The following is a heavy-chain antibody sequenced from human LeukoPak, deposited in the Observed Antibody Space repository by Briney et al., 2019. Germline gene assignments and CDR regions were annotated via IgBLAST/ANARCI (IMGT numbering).Heavy chain of an antibody. CDR3: ARNGSGWYFLDY. CDR2: ISAYNGYT. CDR1: GYTVTSYG. Sequence: GASVKVSCKATGYTVTSYGISWVRQAPGQGPEWMGWISAYNGYTNYAQKFQGRVTMTTDTSTNTAYMELRSLRSDDTAVYYCARNGSGWYFLDYWGHGTLVTVSS. J-gene: IGHJ4*01. V-gene: IGHV1-18*01. D-gene: IGHD6-19*01.